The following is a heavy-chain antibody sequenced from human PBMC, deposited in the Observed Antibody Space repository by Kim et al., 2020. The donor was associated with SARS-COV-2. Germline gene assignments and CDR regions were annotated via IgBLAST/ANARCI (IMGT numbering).Heavy chain of an antibody. Sequence: GGSLRLSCAASGFSFSDYWMTWVRQAPGKGLEWVANIKEDGSQKNYVDSVKGRFTISRDNARNSVFLQMNSLRAEDTSLYYCVRDGIIGWNDFDPWVQGT. D-gene: IGHD1-1*01. V-gene: IGHV3-7*01. J-gene: IGHJ5*02. CDR2: IKEDGSQK. CDR1: GFSFSDYW. CDR3: VRDGIIGWNDFDP.